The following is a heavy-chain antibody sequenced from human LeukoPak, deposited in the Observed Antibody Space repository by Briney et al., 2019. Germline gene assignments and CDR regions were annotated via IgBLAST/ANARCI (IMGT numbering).Heavy chain of an antibody. CDR3: ARQTAALNPHGSFQH. CDR2: IYYSGST. Sequence: SETLSLTCTVSGGSISSSSYYWGWIRQPPGKGLEWIGSIYYSGSTYYNPSLKSRVTISVDTSKNQFSLKLSSVTAADTAVYYCARQTAALNPHGSFQHWGQGTLVTVSS. CDR1: GGSISSSSYY. D-gene: IGHD2-21*02. J-gene: IGHJ1*01. V-gene: IGHV4-39*01.